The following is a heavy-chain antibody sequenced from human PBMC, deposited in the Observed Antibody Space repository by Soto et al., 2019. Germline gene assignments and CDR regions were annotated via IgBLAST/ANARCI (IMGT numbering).Heavy chain of an antibody. Sequence: EEQLVESGGGLVQPGRSLRLSGAASGFTFDDYAMHWVRQAPGKGLEWVSGVNWNSGRIGYADSVKGRFTISRDNAKTSLYLQMNSLRAEDTALYYCAKDRGSGSYAANYYYYGMDVWGQGTTVTVSS. V-gene: IGHV3-9*01. CDR3: AKDRGSGSYAANYYYYGMDV. CDR1: GFTFDDYA. D-gene: IGHD3-10*01. CDR2: VNWNSGRI. J-gene: IGHJ6*02.